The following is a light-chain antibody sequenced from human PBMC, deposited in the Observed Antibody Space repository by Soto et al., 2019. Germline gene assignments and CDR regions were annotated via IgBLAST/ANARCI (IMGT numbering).Light chain of an antibody. J-gene: IGKJ1*01. Sequence: DIQMTQSPSSLSASVGDRVTITCRASQTISFYLNWYQQKPGKAPKLLIYAASNLQSGVPSRFSASGSGTDFTLTLNSLQPEDFATYYCQQAYSTPWTFGQGTTVEIK. CDR3: QQAYSTPWT. CDR1: QTISFY. CDR2: AAS. V-gene: IGKV1-39*01.